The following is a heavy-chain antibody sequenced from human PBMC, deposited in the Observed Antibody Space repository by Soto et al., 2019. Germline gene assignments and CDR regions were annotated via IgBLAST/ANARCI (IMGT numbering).Heavy chain of an antibody. CDR1: GFTFSSHA. D-gene: IGHD3-16*02. CDR3: AKHFAWGGSRDVGYHYYAMDV. Sequence: PGGSLRLSCAASGFTFSSHAMSWVRQAPGKGLEWVSSISASGGTTYFADSFQGRFTISRDISKNTLYLQMNSLTADDTAVYYCAKHFAWGGSRDVGYHYYAMDVWGQGTTVTVSS. CDR2: ISASGGTT. V-gene: IGHV3-23*01. J-gene: IGHJ6*02.